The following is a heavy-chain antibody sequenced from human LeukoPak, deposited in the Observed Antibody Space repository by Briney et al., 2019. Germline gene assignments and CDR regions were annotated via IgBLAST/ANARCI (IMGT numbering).Heavy chain of an antibody. CDR2: INHDGSAA. Sequence: GGSLRLSCAASGFIFSDYWKSWLRQAPGKGLEWVANINHDGSAAFYVDSVKGRFNVSRDNAKNSVYLQLNSLRDEDTAVYYCARASTGRYRDYWGQGTLVTVSS. D-gene: IGHD1-1*01. J-gene: IGHJ4*02. CDR1: GFIFSDYW. V-gene: IGHV3-7*01. CDR3: ARASTGRYRDY.